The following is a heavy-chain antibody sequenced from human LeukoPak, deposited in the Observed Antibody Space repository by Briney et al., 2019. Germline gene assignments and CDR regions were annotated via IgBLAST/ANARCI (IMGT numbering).Heavy chain of an antibody. J-gene: IGHJ4*02. CDR2: IYESGST. CDR1: GYSISSGHY. V-gene: IGHV4-38-2*02. Sequence: SETLSLTCAVFGYSISSGHYWGWIRQPPGKGLEWIGIIYESGSTYYNPSLKSRVTISVDTSKNQFSLKLSSVTATDTAVYYCAREGGGTYSFDYWGQGTLVAVSS. D-gene: IGHD1-26*01. CDR3: AREGGGTYSFDY.